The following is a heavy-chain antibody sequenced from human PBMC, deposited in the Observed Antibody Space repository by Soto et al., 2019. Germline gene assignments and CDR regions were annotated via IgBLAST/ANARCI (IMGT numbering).Heavy chain of an antibody. J-gene: IGHJ3*02. D-gene: IGHD3-9*01. V-gene: IGHV4-61*08. CDR2: TLYSGSP. CDR3: ARHDYYHRTFDI. CDR1: GGSVGTGAYY. Sequence: SETLSLTCRVSGGSVGTGAYYWSWIRQPPGKGLEWIGYTLYSGSPNYNPSLQSLQSRVTISVDTSRNQFSLRLTSVTAADTALYFCARHDYYHRTFDIWGQGTLVTVSS.